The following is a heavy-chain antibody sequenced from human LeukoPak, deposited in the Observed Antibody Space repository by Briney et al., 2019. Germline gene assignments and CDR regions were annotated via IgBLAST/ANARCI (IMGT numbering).Heavy chain of an antibody. Sequence: ASVTVSCTASGYTFTGYYMHWVRQAPGQGLEWVGWINPNSGGTNYAQKFQGRVTMTRDTSISTAYMELSRLRSDDTAVYYCASPGYSYGPYYYYYGMDVWGQGTTVTVSS. D-gene: IGHD5-18*01. CDR1: GYTFTGYY. V-gene: IGHV1-2*02. CDR3: ASPGYSYGPYYYYYGMDV. CDR2: INPNSGGT. J-gene: IGHJ6*02.